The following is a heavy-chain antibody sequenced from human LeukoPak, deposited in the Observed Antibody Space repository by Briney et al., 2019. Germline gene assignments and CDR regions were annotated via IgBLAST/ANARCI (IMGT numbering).Heavy chain of an antibody. Sequence: PGGSLRLSCAASGFTFSSYAMAWVRQAPGKGLEWVSVIIGSGSSTYYADSVKGRFTISRDNSKNTLFLQMNSLRAEDTAVYYCAKDRAQQLVLDFWGQGTLVTVSS. CDR2: IIGSGSST. J-gene: IGHJ4*02. CDR3: AKDRAQQLVLDF. CDR1: GFTFSSYA. V-gene: IGHV3-23*01. D-gene: IGHD6-13*01.